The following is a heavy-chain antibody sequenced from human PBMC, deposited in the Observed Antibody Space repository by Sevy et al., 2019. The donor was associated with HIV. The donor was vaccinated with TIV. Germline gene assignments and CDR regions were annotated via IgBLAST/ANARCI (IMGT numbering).Heavy chain of an antibody. J-gene: IGHJ6*02. CDR2: ISYHGRDK. CDR3: AKDFTGYNGMDV. D-gene: IGHD3-9*01. V-gene: IGHV3-30*18. Sequence: GGSLRLSCVVSGIIFTSSGMHWVRQAPGKGLEWVAVISYHGRDKFYADPLKGRFTISRDNSKNILYLQMNGLRIEDTAVYYCAKDFTGYNGMDVWGQGTMVTVSS. CDR1: GIIFTSSG.